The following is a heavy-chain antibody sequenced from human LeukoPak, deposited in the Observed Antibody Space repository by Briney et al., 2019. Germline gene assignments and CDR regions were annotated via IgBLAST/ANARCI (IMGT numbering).Heavy chain of an antibody. Sequence: ASVKVACKASGGTFNSDVFNWVRQAPGQGLGWMGGIIPIFGTTNFAENFQGRVTITADESTSTAYMELSNLRVEDTAVYYCARDRGYYYDSRGYYPFDSWGQGTLVAVSS. CDR2: IIPIFGTT. CDR3: ARDRGYYYDSRGYYPFDS. CDR1: GGTFNSDV. D-gene: IGHD3-22*01. J-gene: IGHJ4*02. V-gene: IGHV1-69*13.